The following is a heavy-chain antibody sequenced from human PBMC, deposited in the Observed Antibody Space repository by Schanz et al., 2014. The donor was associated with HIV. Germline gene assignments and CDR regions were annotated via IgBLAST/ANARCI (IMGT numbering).Heavy chain of an antibody. V-gene: IGHV1-18*01. CDR1: GYTFTSYG. CDR2: ISAYDGNT. D-gene: IGHD3-3*01. J-gene: IGHJ5*02. Sequence: QVQLVQSGAEVKKPGASVKVSCKASGYTFTSYGISWVRQAPGQGLEWMGWISAYDGNTNYAQKFQGRVTMTTDTSRYTAYMELRSLRSDDTAVYYCARGDRDDCWSGAATWGQGTLVTVSS. CDR3: ARGDRDDCWSGAAT.